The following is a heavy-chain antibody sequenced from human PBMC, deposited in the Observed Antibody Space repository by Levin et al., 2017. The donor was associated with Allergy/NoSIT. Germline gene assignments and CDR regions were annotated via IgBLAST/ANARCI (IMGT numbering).Heavy chain of an antibody. Sequence: LSLPCAASGFTFRSYAMSWVRQAPGKGLEWVSAISGSGGSTYYADSVKGRFTISRDNSKNTLYLQMNSLRAEDTAVYYCAKGQGWVVVTAIPRYFDYWGQGTLVTVSS. V-gene: IGHV3-23*01. CDR1: GFTFRSYA. CDR3: AKGQGWVVVTAIPRYFDY. J-gene: IGHJ4*02. D-gene: IGHD2-21*02. CDR2: ISGSGGST.